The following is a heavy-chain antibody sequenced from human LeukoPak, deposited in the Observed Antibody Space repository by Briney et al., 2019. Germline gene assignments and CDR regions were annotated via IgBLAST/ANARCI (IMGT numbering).Heavy chain of an antibody. Sequence: PGGSLRLSCAVSGFTFDDYAMHWVRQAPGKGLEWVSAISGSGGSTYYADSVKGRFTISRDNSKNTLYLQMNSLRAEDTAVYYCAKCRQLELHDYWGQGTLVTVSS. CDR2: ISGSGGST. V-gene: IGHV3-23*01. CDR3: AKCRQLELHDY. D-gene: IGHD1-1*01. J-gene: IGHJ4*02. CDR1: GFTFDDYA.